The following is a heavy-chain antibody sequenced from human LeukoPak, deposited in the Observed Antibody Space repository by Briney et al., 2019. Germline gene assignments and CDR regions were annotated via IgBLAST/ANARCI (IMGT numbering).Heavy chain of an antibody. CDR1: GFTFSSYA. CDR3: AKGTLGSCSGASCYPLDY. D-gene: IGHD2-15*01. V-gene: IGHV3-23*01. J-gene: IGHJ4*02. Sequence: GGSLRPSCAASGFTFSSYAMAWVRQAPVKGLEWVSVITDSGINTYYTDSVKGRFTISRDNSKNTLYLQMNSLRAEDTAVYYCAKGTLGSCSGASCYPLDYWGQGTLVTVSS. CDR2: ITDSGINT.